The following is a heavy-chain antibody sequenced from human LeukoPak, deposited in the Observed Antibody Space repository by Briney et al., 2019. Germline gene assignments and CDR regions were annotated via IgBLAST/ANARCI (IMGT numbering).Heavy chain of an antibody. CDR1: GYTFTGYY. CDR3: ARDRGLYYYYYYMDV. Sequence: ASVKVSCKASGYTFTGYYMHWARQAPGQGLEWMGWINPNSGGTNYAQKFQGRVTMTRDTSISTAYMELSRLRSDDTAVYYCARDRGLYYYYYYMDVWGKGTTVTVSS. CDR2: INPNSGGT. J-gene: IGHJ6*03. D-gene: IGHD3-10*01. V-gene: IGHV1-2*02.